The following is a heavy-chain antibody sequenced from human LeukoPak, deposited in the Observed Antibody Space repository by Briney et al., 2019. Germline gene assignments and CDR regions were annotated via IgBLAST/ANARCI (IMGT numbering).Heavy chain of an antibody. Sequence: GGSLRLSCAASGLTVSSNYMSWVRQAPGKGLEWISVIYSGGDTYYAESVKGRFTISRDNSKNTPYLQMNRLRVEDTAVYYCSRRPDYGGTPTFDNWGQGTLVTVSS. J-gene: IGHJ4*02. V-gene: IGHV3-66*01. D-gene: IGHD4-23*01. CDR2: IYSGGDT. CDR1: GLTVSSNY. CDR3: SRRPDYGGTPTFDN.